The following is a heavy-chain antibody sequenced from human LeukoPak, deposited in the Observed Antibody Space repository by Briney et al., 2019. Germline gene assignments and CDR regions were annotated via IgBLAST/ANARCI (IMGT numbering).Heavy chain of an antibody. D-gene: IGHD5-12*01. CDR3: ARHVRYSGYDIDWYFDL. CDR2: IYYSGST. Sequence: GSLRLSCAASGFTFSSYSMNWIRQPPGKGLEWIGSIYYSGSTYYNPSLKSRVTISVDTSKNQFSLKLSSVTAADTAVYYCARHVRYSGYDIDWYFDLWGRGTLVTVSS. J-gene: IGHJ2*01. CDR1: GFTFSSYS. V-gene: IGHV4-39*01.